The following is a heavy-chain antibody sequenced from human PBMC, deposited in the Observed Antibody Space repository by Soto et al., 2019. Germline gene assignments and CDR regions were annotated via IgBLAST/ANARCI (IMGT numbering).Heavy chain of an antibody. CDR3: ARSPGGTRPPDNWNNEYYNGMVG. CDR2: IIPIFGTA. CDR1: GGTFSSYA. J-gene: IGHJ6*02. Sequence: QVQLVQSGAVVKKPGSSVKVSCKASGGTFSSYAISWVRQAPGQGLEWMGGIIPIFGTANYAQKFQGRVTITADESTSTAYVELSSMRSEDTAVYYCARSPGGTRPPDNWNNEYYNGMVGWGQGTTVTVFS. D-gene: IGHD1-1*01. V-gene: IGHV1-69*01.